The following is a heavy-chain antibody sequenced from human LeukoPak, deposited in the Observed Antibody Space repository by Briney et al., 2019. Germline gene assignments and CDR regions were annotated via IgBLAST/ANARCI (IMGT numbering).Heavy chain of an antibody. V-gene: IGHV3-23*01. D-gene: IGHD5-18*01. J-gene: IGHJ6*02. CDR2: ISGSGGST. CDR1: GFTFSSYA. CDR3: AKDKWIQLWSPNYYYYGMDV. Sequence: GGSLRLSCAASGFTFSSYAMSWVRQAPGKGLEWVSAISGSGGSTYYADSVKGRFTISRDNSKNTLYLQMNSLRAEDTAVYYCAKDKWIQLWSPNYYYYGMDVWGQGTTVTVSS.